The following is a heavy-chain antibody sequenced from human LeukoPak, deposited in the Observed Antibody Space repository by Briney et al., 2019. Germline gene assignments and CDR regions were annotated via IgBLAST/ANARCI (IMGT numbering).Heavy chain of an antibody. Sequence: GGSLRLSCVASGFTFSSYAMHWVRQAPGKGLEYVSAITSNGGSTYYANSVKGRFTISRDNSKNTLFLRMDSLRPDDMAMYYCARVPVRRVTTFYFDFWGQGTLVTVSS. CDR3: ARVPVRRVTTFYFDF. D-gene: IGHD3-10*01. V-gene: IGHV3-64*01. J-gene: IGHJ4*02. CDR1: GFTFSSYA. CDR2: ITSNGGST.